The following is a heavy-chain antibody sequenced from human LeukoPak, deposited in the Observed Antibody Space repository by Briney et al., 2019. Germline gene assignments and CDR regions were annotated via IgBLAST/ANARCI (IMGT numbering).Heavy chain of an antibody. J-gene: IGHJ4*02. CDR1: GFTFTSYE. Sequence: GGSLRLSCAASGFTFTSYEMNWVRQAPGKGLEWVSYISSSGSTIYYADSVKGRFTISRDNAKNSLYLQMNSLRAEDTAVYYCARAAWLQWGNVGYFDYWGQGTLVTVSS. CDR2: ISSSGSTI. V-gene: IGHV3-48*03. D-gene: IGHD5-24*01. CDR3: ARAAWLQWGNVGYFDY.